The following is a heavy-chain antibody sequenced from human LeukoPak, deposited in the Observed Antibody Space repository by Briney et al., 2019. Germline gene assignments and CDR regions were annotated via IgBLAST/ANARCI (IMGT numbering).Heavy chain of an antibody. V-gene: IGHV4-39*07. Sequence: SETLSLTCTVSGGSISSSSYYWGWIRQPPGKGLEWIGSIYHSGSTNYNPSLKSRVTISVDKSKNQFSLKLSSVTAADTAVYYCARAALGYCSGGSCYAQNWGQGTLVTVSS. J-gene: IGHJ4*02. CDR3: ARAALGYCSGGSCYAQN. D-gene: IGHD2-15*01. CDR1: GGSISSSSYY. CDR2: IYHSGST.